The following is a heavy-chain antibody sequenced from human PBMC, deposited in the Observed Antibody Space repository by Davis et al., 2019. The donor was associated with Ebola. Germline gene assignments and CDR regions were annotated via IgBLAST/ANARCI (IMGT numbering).Heavy chain of an antibody. V-gene: IGHV1-3*01. D-gene: IGHD1-1*01. CDR1: GYTLTSYA. CDR2: INAGNGNT. J-gene: IGHJ4*02. CDR3: ARDVRGITGPSEY. Sequence: ASVKVSCKASGYTLTSYAMHWVRQAPGQRLEWMGWINAGNGNTKYSQKFQGRVTITRDTSASTAYMELSSLRSDDTARYYCARDVRGITGPSEYWGQGTLVTVSS.